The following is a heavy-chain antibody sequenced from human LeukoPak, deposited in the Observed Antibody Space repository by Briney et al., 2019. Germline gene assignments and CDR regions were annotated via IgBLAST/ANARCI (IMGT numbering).Heavy chain of an antibody. CDR1: GFTFSDYS. Sequence: PGGSLRLSCAASGFTFSDYSMNWVRQAPGKGLEWVSSLSSTSRYIYYGDSVKGRFTISRDNAKSSLFLQMNSLRAEDTAVYYWARDITSGISGEFDVWGQGTMVAASS. V-gene: IGHV3-21*01. J-gene: IGHJ3*01. CDR2: LSSTSRYI. CDR3: ARDITSGISGEFDV. D-gene: IGHD3-10*01.